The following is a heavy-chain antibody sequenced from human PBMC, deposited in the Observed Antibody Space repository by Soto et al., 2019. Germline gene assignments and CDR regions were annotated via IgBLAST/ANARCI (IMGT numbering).Heavy chain of an antibody. D-gene: IGHD3-3*01. CDR2: IYYSGST. CDR1: GGSISSSSYY. V-gene: IGHV4-39*01. J-gene: IGHJ4*02. Sequence: SETLSLTCTVSGGSISSSSYYWGWIRQPPGKGLEWIGSIYYSGSTYYNPSLKSRVTISVDTSKNQFSLRLSSVTAADTAVYYCARRGYYDFWSGYYTLSYFDYWGQGTLVTVSS. CDR3: ARRGYYDFWSGYYTLSYFDY.